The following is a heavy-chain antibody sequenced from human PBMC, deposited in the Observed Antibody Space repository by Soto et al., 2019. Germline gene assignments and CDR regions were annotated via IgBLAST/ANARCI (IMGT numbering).Heavy chain of an antibody. J-gene: IGHJ4*02. CDR3: ARRPASDTSPGYYPFHY. D-gene: IGHD3-9*01. V-gene: IGHV2-5*02. CDR1: GFSLSTSGGG. CDR2: IYWDDGK. Sequence: GPTLVNPTQTRTLTCTCSGFSLSTSGGGVAWIRQPPGKALEWLALIYWDDGKRYSPSLKTRGNITKDTSKNQVVLTLTNVDPVDTAPYYCARRPASDTSPGYYPFHYSGQASLVTVSS.